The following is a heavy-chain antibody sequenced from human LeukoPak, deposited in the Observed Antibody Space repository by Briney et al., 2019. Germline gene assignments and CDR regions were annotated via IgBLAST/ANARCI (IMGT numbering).Heavy chain of an antibody. Sequence: PSETLSLTCTVSGGSISSYYWSWIRQPAGKGLEWIGRIYTSGSTNYNPSLKSRVTMSVGTSKNQFSLKLSSVTAADTAVYYCAKGKYSSGWYLAFDIWGQGTMVTVSS. D-gene: IGHD6-19*01. CDR2: IYTSGST. V-gene: IGHV4-4*07. CDR1: GGSISSYY. CDR3: AKGKYSSGWYLAFDI. J-gene: IGHJ3*02.